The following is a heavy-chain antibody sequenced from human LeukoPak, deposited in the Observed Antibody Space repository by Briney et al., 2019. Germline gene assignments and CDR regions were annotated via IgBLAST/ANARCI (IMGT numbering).Heavy chain of an antibody. CDR3: ASHPGDSGYDLKY. D-gene: IGHD5-12*01. CDR2: MNPNSGNT. V-gene: IGHV1-8*01. CDR1: GYTFSSYD. Sequence: ASVKVSCKASGYTFSSYDINWVRQGTGQGLEWVGCMNPNSGNTGYAQKFQGRVTMTRNTSISTAYMELSSLRSEDTAVYYCASHPGDSGYDLKYWGQGTLVTVSS. J-gene: IGHJ4*02.